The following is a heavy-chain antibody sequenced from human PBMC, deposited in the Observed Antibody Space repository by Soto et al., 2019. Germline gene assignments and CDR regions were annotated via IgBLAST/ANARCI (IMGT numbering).Heavy chain of an antibody. CDR3: ARDQGVVVTTDNGFDP. J-gene: IGHJ5*02. CDR2: IFSSGST. V-gene: IGHV4-4*07. D-gene: IGHD3-22*01. Sequence: QVQLQESGPGLVKPSETLSLTCTVSGGSITDYSWVWIRQPAGKGLEWIGRIFSSGSTNYNPSLKGRITMSLDTSKNQFSLKLNSATATDTAVYFCARDQGVVVTTDNGFDPWGQGILVTVSS. CDR1: GGSITDYS.